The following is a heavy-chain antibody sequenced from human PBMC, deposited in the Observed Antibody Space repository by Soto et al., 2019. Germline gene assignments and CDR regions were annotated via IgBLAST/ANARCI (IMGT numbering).Heavy chain of an antibody. J-gene: IGHJ4*02. CDR2: VNQDGSEK. V-gene: IGHV3-7*05. Sequence: EVQLVESGGDLVQPGGSLRLSCAASGFTFSSSWMTWVRQAPGKGLDWVANVNQDGSEKYYVDSVKGRFTISRDNAKNLLYLQMNSLRAEDTAIFYCARVHCSGGTCYSAFDYWGQGTLVAVSS. D-gene: IGHD2-15*01. CDR3: ARVHCSGGTCYSAFDY. CDR1: GFTFSSSW.